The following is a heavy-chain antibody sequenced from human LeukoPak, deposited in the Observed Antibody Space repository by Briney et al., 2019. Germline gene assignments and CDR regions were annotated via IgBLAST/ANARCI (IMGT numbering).Heavy chain of an antibody. D-gene: IGHD6-25*01. Sequence: GGSLRLSCAASGFTFSDYRMTWVRQAPGKGLQWVATIEKDGSDKYYVDSVTGRFTISRDNAKTSLSLQMDSLGAEDTALYYCARLSGSTETSHFDYWGQGTLVTVSS. CDR2: IEKDGSDK. CDR1: GFTFSDYR. J-gene: IGHJ4*02. CDR3: ARLSGSTETSHFDY. V-gene: IGHV3-7*01.